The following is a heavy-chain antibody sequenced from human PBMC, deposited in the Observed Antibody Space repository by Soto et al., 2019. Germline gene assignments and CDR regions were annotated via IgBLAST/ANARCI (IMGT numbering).Heavy chain of an antibody. J-gene: IGHJ4*02. Sequence: SETLSLTCTVSGYSISSSHYYWNWIRQPPGKGLEWIGYIYYSGSTDYNPSLKSRVTMSVDTSKNQFSLKLSSVTAADTAVYYWGGGRTTVTLPFEYRGQGTPVTVSS. D-gene: IGHD4-17*01. V-gene: IGHV4-61*01. CDR2: IYYSGST. CDR1: GYSISSSHYY. CDR3: GGGRTTVTLPFEY.